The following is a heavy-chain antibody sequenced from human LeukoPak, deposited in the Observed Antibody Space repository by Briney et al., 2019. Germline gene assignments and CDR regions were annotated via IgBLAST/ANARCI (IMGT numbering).Heavy chain of an antibody. D-gene: IGHD6-13*01. CDR1: GYTFANYY. Sequence: EASVKVSCKASGYTFANYYIHLVRQAPGQGLEWMGLINPSGGSTNYAQKFQGRVTMTRDTSTSTAYMELRSLRSDDTAVYYCARDSPAGIAAAGTAAKFDPWGQGTLVTVSS. CDR2: INPSGGST. J-gene: IGHJ5*02. CDR3: ARDSPAGIAAAGTAAKFDP. V-gene: IGHV1-46*01.